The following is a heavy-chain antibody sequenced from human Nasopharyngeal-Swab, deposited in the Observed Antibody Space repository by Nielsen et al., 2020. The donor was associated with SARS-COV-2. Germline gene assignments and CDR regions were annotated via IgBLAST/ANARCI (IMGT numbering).Heavy chain of an antibody. V-gene: IGHV3-23*01. CDR1: GFTFSSYA. Sequence: GESLKISCAASGFTFSSYAMSWVRPAPGKGLEWVSAISGSGGSTYYADSVKGRFTISRDNSKNTLYLQMNSLRAEDTAVYYCAKDDPGDIVVVVAATHWDYWGQGTLVTVSS. CDR2: ISGSGGST. CDR3: AKDDPGDIVVVVAATHWDY. J-gene: IGHJ4*02. D-gene: IGHD2-15*01.